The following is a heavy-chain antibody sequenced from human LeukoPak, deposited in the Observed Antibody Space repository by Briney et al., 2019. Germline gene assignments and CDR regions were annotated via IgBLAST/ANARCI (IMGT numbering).Heavy chain of an antibody. V-gene: IGHV1-69*01. J-gene: IGHJ4*02. CDR2: IIPIFGTA. CDR1: GGTFSSYA. CDR3: ARGTYDYVWGSYRPYFDY. D-gene: IGHD3-16*02. Sequence: SVKVSCKASGGTFSSYAISWVRQAPGQGLEWMGGIIPIFGTANYAQKFQGRVTITADEPTSTAYMELSSLRSEDTAVYYCARGTYDYVWGSYRPYFDYWGQGTLVTVSS.